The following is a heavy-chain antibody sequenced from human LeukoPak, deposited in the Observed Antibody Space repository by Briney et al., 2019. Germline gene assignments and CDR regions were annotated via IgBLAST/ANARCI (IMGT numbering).Heavy chain of an antibody. CDR1: GGTFSSYA. Sequence: SVKVSCKASGGTFSSYAISWVRQAPGQGLEWMGRIIPILGIANYAQKFQGRVTITADKSTSTAYMELSSLRSEDTAVYYCARDYDSSGYGAFDTWGQGTMVTVSS. D-gene: IGHD3-22*01. J-gene: IGHJ3*02. CDR2: IIPILGIA. CDR3: ARDYDSSGYGAFDT. V-gene: IGHV1-69*04.